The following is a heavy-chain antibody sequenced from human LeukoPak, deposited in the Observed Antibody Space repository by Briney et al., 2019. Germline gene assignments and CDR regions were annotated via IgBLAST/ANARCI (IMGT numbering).Heavy chain of an antibody. J-gene: IGHJ4*02. CDR3: ARDRTMYYYGSGSYYMPFDY. D-gene: IGHD3-10*01. CDR2: ISAYNGNT. V-gene: IGHV1-18*01. Sequence: ASVKVSCKASGYTFTSYGISWVRQAPGQGLEWTGWISAYNGNTNYAQKLQGRVTMTTDTSASTAYMELRSLRSDDTAVYYCARDRTMYYYGSGSYYMPFDYWGQGTLVTVSS. CDR1: GYTFTSYG.